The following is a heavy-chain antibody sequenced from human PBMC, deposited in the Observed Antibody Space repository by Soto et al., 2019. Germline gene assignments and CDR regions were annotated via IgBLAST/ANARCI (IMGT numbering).Heavy chain of an antibody. D-gene: IGHD3-22*01. J-gene: IGHJ4*02. V-gene: IGHV4-4*07. CDR1: GASISGFY. CDR3: ARTDSHGRWAAWF. Sequence: SETLSLTCTVSGASISGFYWSWIRKSAGKGLEWIGRIYATGNTDYNPSLKSRVSLSVDTSKNQFSLNLVSVTTADTAVYYCARTDSHGRWAAWFWGQGTLVTVSS. CDR2: IYATGNT.